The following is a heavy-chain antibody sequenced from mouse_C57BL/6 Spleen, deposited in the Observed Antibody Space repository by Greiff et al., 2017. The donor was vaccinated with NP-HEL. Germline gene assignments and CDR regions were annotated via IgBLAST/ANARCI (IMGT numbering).Heavy chain of an antibody. V-gene: IGHV1-12*01. CDR3: ASCRYGSSPYYAMDY. D-gene: IGHD1-1*01. Sequence: QVQLQQSGAELVRPGASVKMSCKASGYTFTSYNMHWVKQTPRQGLEWIGAIYPGNGDTSYNQKFKGKATLPVDKSSSTAYMKLSSLTSEDSAVYFCASCRYGSSPYYAMDYWGQGTSVTVSS. J-gene: IGHJ4*01. CDR2: IYPGNGDT. CDR1: GYTFTSYN.